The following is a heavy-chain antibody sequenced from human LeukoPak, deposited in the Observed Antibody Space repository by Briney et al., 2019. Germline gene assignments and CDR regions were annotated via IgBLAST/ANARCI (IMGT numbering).Heavy chain of an antibody. CDR3: ARDLWFGEYYYYGMDV. V-gene: IGHV4-59*01. CDR2: IYYSGST. CDR1: GGFISSYY. Sequence: KPSETLSLTCTVSGGFISSYYWSWLRQPPGKGLEWVGYIYYSGSTNYNPSLKSRVTISVDTSKNQFSLKLSSVTAADTAVYYCARDLWFGEYYYYGMDVWGKGTSVTVSS. D-gene: IGHD3-10*01. J-gene: IGHJ6*04.